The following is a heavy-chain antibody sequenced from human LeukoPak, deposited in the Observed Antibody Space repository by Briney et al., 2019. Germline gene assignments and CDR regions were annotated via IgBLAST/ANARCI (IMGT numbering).Heavy chain of an antibody. Sequence: ETLSLTCAVSGGSISSSGSSWSWVRQAPGKGLEWVSAITGSGSNTYYAGSVEGRFTISRDNSRNTLYLQMNSLRAEDTAVYYCAKDRDIRKWYKDAFHIWGLGTLVTVSS. CDR1: GGSISSSGSS. D-gene: IGHD1-1*01. J-gene: IGHJ3*02. V-gene: IGHV3-23*01. CDR3: AKDRDIRKWYKDAFHI. CDR2: ITGSGSNT.